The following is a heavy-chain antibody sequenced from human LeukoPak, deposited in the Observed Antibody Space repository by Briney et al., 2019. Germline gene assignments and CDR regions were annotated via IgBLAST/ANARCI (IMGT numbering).Heavy chain of an antibody. CDR2: INPNSGGT. CDR3: ATEYGSGSYFDY. D-gene: IGHD3-10*01. V-gene: IGHV1-2*02. J-gene: IGHJ4*02. Sequence: ASVKVSCKASGYTFTGFYIHWVRQAPGQGLEWMGWINPNSGGTNYAQKFQDRVTMTRDTSISTAYMELSSLRSENTAVYYCATEYGSGSYFDYWGQGTLVTVSS. CDR1: GYTFTGFY.